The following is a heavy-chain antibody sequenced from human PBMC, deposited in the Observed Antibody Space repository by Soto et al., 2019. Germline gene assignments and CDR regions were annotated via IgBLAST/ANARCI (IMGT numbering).Heavy chain of an antibody. CDR2: IIPIFGTA. CDR3: ARDKPGGYYDSSGYSRHDAFDI. Sequence: SVKVSCKASGGTFSSYAISWVRQAPGQGLEWMGGIIPIFGTANYAQKFQGRVTITADESTSTAYMELSSLRSEDTAVYYCARDKPGGYYDSSGYSRHDAFDIWGQGTMVTVSS. J-gene: IGHJ3*02. D-gene: IGHD3-22*01. V-gene: IGHV1-69*13. CDR1: GGTFSSYA.